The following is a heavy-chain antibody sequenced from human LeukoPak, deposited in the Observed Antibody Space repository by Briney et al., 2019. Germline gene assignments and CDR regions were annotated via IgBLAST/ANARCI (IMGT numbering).Heavy chain of an antibody. V-gene: IGHV3-23*01. CDR1: GFTFSSYA. Sequence: GGSLRLSCAASGFTFSSYALSWVRQAPGKGLEWVSVISASGGTTYYADSVKGRFTISRDTSKDTVYLQVHSLRAEDTAVYYCAKGDVLPSYPTFDYWGQGTLVTVSS. CDR2: ISASGGTT. D-gene: IGHD3-9*01. J-gene: IGHJ4*02. CDR3: AKGDVLPSYPTFDY.